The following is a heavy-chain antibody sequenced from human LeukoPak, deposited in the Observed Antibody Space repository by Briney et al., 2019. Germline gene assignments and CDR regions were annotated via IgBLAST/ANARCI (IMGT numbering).Heavy chain of an antibody. Sequence: PSETLSLTCAVYSDSFIGYYWSWIRQPPGKGLEWIGEINHRGSPNYNPSLKSRVAISVDTSKNQVSLKLSPVTAADTAVYYCARGRGLTGGGDYWGQGTLVTVSS. CDR3: ARGRGLTGGGDY. J-gene: IGHJ4*02. CDR2: INHRGSP. D-gene: IGHD1-14*01. V-gene: IGHV4-34*01. CDR1: SDSFIGYY.